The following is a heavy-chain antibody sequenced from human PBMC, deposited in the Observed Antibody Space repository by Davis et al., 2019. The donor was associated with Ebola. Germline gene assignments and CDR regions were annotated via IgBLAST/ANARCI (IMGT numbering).Heavy chain of an antibody. Sequence: SETLSPTCAVYGGSFSGYYWSWIRQPPGKGLEWIGEINHSGSTNYNPSLKSRVTISVDTSKNQFSLKLSSVTAADTAVYYCARGDSYYDPSGYYAGPEAPDHWGQGTLVSVSS. CDR2: INHSGST. CDR1: GGSFSGYY. D-gene: IGHD3-22*01. J-gene: IGHJ4*02. CDR3: ARGDSYYDPSGYYAGPEAPDH. V-gene: IGHV4-34*01.